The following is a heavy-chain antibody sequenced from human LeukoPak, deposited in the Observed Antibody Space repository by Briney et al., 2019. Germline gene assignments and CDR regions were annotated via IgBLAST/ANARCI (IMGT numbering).Heavy chain of an antibody. D-gene: IGHD3-16*01. CDR3: ARKGVSDLYYFDS. J-gene: IGHJ4*02. V-gene: IGHV4-59*08. CDR1: GGSISSYC. Sequence: SETLSLTGTVSGGSISSYCWSWIRQPPGKGLEWMGNIYYSGSTNYNSSLKSRVTISVDTSKNQISLKLRSVTAADTAVYYCARKGVSDLYYFDSWGQGTLVTVSS. CDR2: IYYSGST.